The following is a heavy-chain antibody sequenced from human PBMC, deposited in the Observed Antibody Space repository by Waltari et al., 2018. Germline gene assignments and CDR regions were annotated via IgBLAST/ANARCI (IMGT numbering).Heavy chain of an antibody. D-gene: IGHD5-12*01. J-gene: IGHJ6*02. CDR2: IYHSGST. Sequence: QVQLQESGPGLVKPSETLSLTCAVSGYSISSGYYWGWIRQPPGKGLEWIGSIYHSGSTYYNPSLKSRVTISVDTSKNQFSLKLSSVTAADTAVYYCARQVVVATMDYYYYYGMDVWGQGTTVTVSS. V-gene: IGHV4-38-2*01. CDR1: GYSISSGYY. CDR3: ARQVVVATMDYYYYYGMDV.